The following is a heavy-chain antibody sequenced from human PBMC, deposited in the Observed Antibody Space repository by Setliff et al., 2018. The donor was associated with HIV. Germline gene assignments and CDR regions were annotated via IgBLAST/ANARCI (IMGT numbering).Heavy chain of an antibody. V-gene: IGHV4-39*07. J-gene: IGHJ5*01. D-gene: IGHD6-19*01. CDR1: GGSIRSTSYY. CDR2: IYYSGST. CDR3: ARRQWLAANFDS. Sequence: PSETLSLTCTVSGGSIRSTSYYWGWIRQPPGKGLEWIGSIYYSGSTYYNPSLKSRVTISMDTSKNQFSLKLTSVTAADTAVYFCARRQWLAANFDSWGQGTLVTVSS.